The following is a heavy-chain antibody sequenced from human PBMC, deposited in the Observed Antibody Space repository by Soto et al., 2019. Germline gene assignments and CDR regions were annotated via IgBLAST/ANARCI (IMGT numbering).Heavy chain of an antibody. J-gene: IGHJ5*02. CDR3: AREGGTMVRGVIIKINWFDP. D-gene: IGHD3-10*01. Sequence: PSETLSLTCTVSGGSISNAAYSWSWIRQPPGKGLEWIGYIYPSGMPFYNPSLRSRVTISIDRSNDQFSLNLKSVTAADTAVYYCAREGGTMVRGVIIKINWFDPWGQGTLVTVSS. CDR2: IYPSGMP. V-gene: IGHV4-30-2*01. CDR1: GGSISNAAYS.